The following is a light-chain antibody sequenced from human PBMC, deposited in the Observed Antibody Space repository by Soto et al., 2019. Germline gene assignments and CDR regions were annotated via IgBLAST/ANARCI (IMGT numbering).Light chain of an antibody. CDR3: QSYDSSIVV. CDR1: SGSIASNY. CDR2: KGN. Sequence: NFMLTQPHSVSESPGKTVTISCTRSSGSIASNYVQWYQQRPGSAPTTVIYKGNQRPSGVPDRFSGSTDGSSNSASLTISGLQTEDEADYYCQSYDSSIVVFGGGTKLTVL. V-gene: IGLV6-57*04. J-gene: IGLJ2*01.